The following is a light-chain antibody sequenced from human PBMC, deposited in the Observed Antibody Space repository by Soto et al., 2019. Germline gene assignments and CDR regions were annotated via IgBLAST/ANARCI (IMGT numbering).Light chain of an antibody. CDR2: DAS. CDR1: ESVRSN. Sequence: DIVMTQSPDTLSVSPGERATLSCRASESVRSNLGWYHQQRGQAPRLVIYDASTRATGVPARISGSGSGTEFTLSIRSLQSEDLGVYYCQQYNHWPPNTFGQGTKLEMK. J-gene: IGKJ2*01. V-gene: IGKV3-15*01. CDR3: QQYNHWPPNT.